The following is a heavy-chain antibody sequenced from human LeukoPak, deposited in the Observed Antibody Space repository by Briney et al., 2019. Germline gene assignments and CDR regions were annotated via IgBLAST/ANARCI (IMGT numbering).Heavy chain of an antibody. CDR3: ARGPPNWGYDY. V-gene: IGHV1-8*01. J-gene: IGHJ4*02. D-gene: IGHD7-27*01. Sequence: ASVKVSCKASGYTFTSYDFNWVRQATGQRPERMGWMSPNSGDTGYAQKFQDRVTMTRSTSISTAYMELSSPRSDDTAVYYCARGPPNWGYDYWGPGTLVTVSS. CDR1: GYTFTSYD. CDR2: MSPNSGDT.